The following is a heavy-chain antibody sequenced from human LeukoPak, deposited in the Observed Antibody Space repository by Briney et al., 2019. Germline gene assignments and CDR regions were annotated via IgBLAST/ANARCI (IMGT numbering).Heavy chain of an antibody. Sequence: SETLSLTCAVSGVSVGSGGYSWSWIRQPPGKGLEWIGYIYHSGSSYYNPSLKSRVTIPMDRSKNQISLRLTSVTAADTAVYYCAGAYCGGDCYHSLLTDWGQGARVIVSS. CDR3: AGAYCGGDCYHSLLTD. CDR1: GVSVGSGGYS. V-gene: IGHV4-30-2*01. J-gene: IGHJ1*01. CDR2: IYHSGSS. D-gene: IGHD2-21*02.